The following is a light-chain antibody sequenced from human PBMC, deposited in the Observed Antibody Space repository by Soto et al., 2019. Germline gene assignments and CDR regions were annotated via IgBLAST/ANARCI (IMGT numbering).Light chain of an antibody. CDR1: PSVSIN. CDR3: YHYKSWPRTWT. CDR2: CAS. Sequence: ELVMTQSPATLSVSPGERATLSCRASPSVSINLAWYQQTPCHAPSLLIYCASTSATGIPARFSGSGSGTEFTLTISSLQSEDFAVYHCYHYKSWPRTWTFGQGTQVEIK. V-gene: IGKV3-15*01. J-gene: IGKJ1*01.